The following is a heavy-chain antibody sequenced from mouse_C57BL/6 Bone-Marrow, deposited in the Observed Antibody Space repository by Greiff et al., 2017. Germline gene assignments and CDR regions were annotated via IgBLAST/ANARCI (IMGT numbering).Heavy chain of an antibody. CDR1: GYTFTSYD. J-gene: IGHJ2*01. V-gene: IGHV1-85*01. D-gene: IGHD4-1*01. CDR3: ARLSNWYYFDY. CDR2: IYPRDGST. Sequence: QVQLQQSGPELVKPGASVKLSCKASGYTFTSYDINWVKQRPGQGLEWIGWIYPRDGSTKYNEKFKGKATLTVDTSSSTAYMERHSLNSEDSAVSFCARLSNWYYFDYWGQGTTLTVSS.